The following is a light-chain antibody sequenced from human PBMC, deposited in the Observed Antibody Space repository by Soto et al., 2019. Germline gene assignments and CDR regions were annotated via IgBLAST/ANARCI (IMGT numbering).Light chain of an antibody. CDR1: SSNIGSNT. Sequence: QSVLAQPPAASGTPGERVTISCSGSSSNIGSNTVNWYQQLPGTAPKLLIHSNNQRPSGVPARFSGSKSGTSASLAISGLQSEDEAAYYCAAWDDSLSGLVFGGGTKLTVL. V-gene: IGLV1-44*01. CDR3: AAWDDSLSGLV. CDR2: SNN. J-gene: IGLJ2*01.